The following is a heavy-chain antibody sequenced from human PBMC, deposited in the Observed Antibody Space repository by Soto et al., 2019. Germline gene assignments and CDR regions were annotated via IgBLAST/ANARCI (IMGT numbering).Heavy chain of an antibody. Sequence: GGSLRLSCAASGFTFSSYAMHWVRQAPGKGLEWVAVISYDGSNKYYADSVKGRFTISRDNSKNTLYLQMNSLRAEDTAVYYCARGGTFYYGMDVWGQGTTVTVSS. D-gene: IGHD1-1*01. CDR1: GFTFSSYA. J-gene: IGHJ6*02. CDR2: ISYDGSNK. V-gene: IGHV3-30-3*01. CDR3: ARGGTFYYGMDV.